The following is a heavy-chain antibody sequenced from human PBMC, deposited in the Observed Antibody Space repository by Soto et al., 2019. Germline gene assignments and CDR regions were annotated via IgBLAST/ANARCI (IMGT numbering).Heavy chain of an antibody. D-gene: IGHD6-13*01. CDR2: MNPNSGNT. V-gene: IGHV1-8*01. CDR1: GYTFTSYD. CDR3: ARGLSSSWYDYYYYMDV. J-gene: IGHJ6*03. Sequence: ASVKVSCKASGYTFTSYDINWVRQATRQGLEWMGWMNPNSGNTGYAQKFQGRVTMTRNTSISTAYMELSSLRSEDTAVYYCARGLSSSWYDYYYYMDVWGKGTTVTVSS.